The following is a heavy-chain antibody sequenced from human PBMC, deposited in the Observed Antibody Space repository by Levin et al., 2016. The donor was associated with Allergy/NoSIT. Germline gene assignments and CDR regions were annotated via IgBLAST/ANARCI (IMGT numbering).Heavy chain of an antibody. CDR3: ARDQGDSSSWIALSTSLIDY. CDR2: INPSGGST. J-gene: IGHJ4*02. Sequence: WVRQAPGQGLEWMGIINPSGGSTSYAQRFQGRVTMTRDTSTSTVYMELSSLRSEDTAVYYCARDQGDSSSWIALSTSLIDYWGQGTLVTVSS. V-gene: IGHV1-46*01. D-gene: IGHD6-13*01.